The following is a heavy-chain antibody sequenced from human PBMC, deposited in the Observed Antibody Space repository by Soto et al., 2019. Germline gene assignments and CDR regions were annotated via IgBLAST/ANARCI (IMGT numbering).Heavy chain of an antibody. CDR3: AREAGSNYYYFYALDV. D-gene: IGHD4-4*01. CDR1: GASISSSNW. J-gene: IGHJ6*02. CDR2: IYHSGST. V-gene: IGHV4-4*02. Sequence: PSETLSLTCAVSGASISSSNWWGWVRQPPGKGLEWIGEIYHSGSTNYNPSLKSRVTISVDTSTNQFSLKLSSVTASDTAVYYCAREAGSNYYYFYALDVWGQGTTVTVSS.